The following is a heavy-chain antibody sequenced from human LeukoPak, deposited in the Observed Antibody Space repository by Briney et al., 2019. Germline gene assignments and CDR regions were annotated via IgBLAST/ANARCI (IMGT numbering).Heavy chain of an antibody. CDR3: ATNSGYFDWLLNDY. V-gene: IGHV3-48*03. Sequence: PGGSLRLSCAASGFTFSSYEMNWVRQAPGKGLERVSYISSSGSTIYYADSVKGRFTISRDNAKNSLYLQMNSLRAEDTAVYYCATNSGYFDWLLNDYWGQGTLVTVSS. J-gene: IGHJ4*02. CDR2: ISSSGSTI. CDR1: GFTFSSYE. D-gene: IGHD3-9*01.